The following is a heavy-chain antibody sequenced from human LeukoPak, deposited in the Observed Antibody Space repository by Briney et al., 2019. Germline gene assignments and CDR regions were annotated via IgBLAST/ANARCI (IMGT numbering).Heavy chain of an antibody. J-gene: IGHJ4*02. CDR2: IYSGGST. Sequence: GGSLRLSCAAYGLTVSNNYMTWVRQAQGKGLEWVSVIYSGGSTNYADFVKGRFTISRDNSKNTLYLQMNSLRAEDTAVYYCAKDSRLLSYWGQGTLVTVSS. V-gene: IGHV3-53*01. CDR1: GLTVSNNY. D-gene: IGHD3-10*01. CDR3: AKDSRLLSY.